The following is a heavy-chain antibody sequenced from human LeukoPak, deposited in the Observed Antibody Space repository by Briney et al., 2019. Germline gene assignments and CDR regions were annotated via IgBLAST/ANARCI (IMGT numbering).Heavy chain of an antibody. V-gene: IGHV4-59*01. Sequence: SSETLSLTCTVSGGSISSYYWSWIRQPPGKGLEWIGYIYYSGSTNYNPSLKSRVTISVDTSKNQFSLKLSSVTAADTAVYYCARDLWFGESDYYGMDVWGQGTTVTVSS. J-gene: IGHJ6*02. CDR3: ARDLWFGESDYYGMDV. CDR2: IYYSGST. CDR1: GGSISSYY. D-gene: IGHD3-10*01.